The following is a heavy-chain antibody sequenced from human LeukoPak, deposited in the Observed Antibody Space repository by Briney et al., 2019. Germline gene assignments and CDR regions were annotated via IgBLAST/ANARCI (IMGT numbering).Heavy chain of an antibody. CDR1: GGSISSGDYY. Sequence: SETLSLTCAVSGGSISSGDYYWNWIRQPPGKGLEWIGYIYYSGSTYYNPSLKSRVTISVDTSKNQFSLKLSSVTAADTAVYYCARCETGHPKKYFDYWGQGTLVTVSS. V-gene: IGHV4-30-4*01. D-gene: IGHD3-9*01. CDR2: IYYSGST. J-gene: IGHJ4*02. CDR3: ARCETGHPKKYFDY.